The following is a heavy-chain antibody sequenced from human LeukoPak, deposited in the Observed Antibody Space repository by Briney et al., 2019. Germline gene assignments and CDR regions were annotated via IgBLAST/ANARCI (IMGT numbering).Heavy chain of an antibody. D-gene: IGHD5-18*01. J-gene: IGHJ4*02. V-gene: IGHV3-23*01. CDR3: ASARGSNYGSLGD. CDR1: GFVFSSLD. Sequence: GGSLRLSCAASGFVFSSLDMGWVRQTPGKGLEWVSAITNSGGGTFYADSVKGRFSISRDNSKNTLYLQMNSLRAEDTAVYYCASARGSNYGSLGDWGQGTLVTVSS. CDR2: ITNSGGGT.